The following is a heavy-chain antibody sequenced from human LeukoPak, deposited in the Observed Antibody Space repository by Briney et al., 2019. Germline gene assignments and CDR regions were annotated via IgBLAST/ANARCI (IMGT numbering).Heavy chain of an antibody. CDR3: ARSRYYGSGIELDY. CDR2: INPNSGGT. CDR1: GYTFTGYY. D-gene: IGHD3-10*01. J-gene: IGHJ4*02. V-gene: IGHV1-2*02. Sequence: ASVKVSCKASGYTFTGYYMHWVRQAPGQGLEWMGWINPNSGGTNYAQKFQGRVTMTRDTSISTAYMELSSLRSEDTAVYYCARSRYYGSGIELDYWGQGTLVTVSS.